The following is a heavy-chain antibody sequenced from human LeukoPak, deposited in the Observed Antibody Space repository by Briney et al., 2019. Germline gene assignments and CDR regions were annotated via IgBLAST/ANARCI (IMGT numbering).Heavy chain of an antibody. V-gene: IGHV4-34*01. D-gene: IGHD3-3*01. CDR3: ARVPLRFLEPFDY. Sequence: RSETVSLTCAVYGGSVSGYYWSWIRQPPEKGLEWIGEISHRGRTDYTPSLQSRVTMSVDTSKNQFALNLNSVTAADTAVYYCARVPLRFLEPFDYWGQGILVTV. J-gene: IGHJ4*02. CDR2: ISHRGRT. CDR1: GGSVSGYY.